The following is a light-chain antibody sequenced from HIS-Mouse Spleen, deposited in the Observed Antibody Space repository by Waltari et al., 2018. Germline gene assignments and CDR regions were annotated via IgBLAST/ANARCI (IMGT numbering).Light chain of an antibody. CDR2: DVS. CDR1: SSYDGGFNY. CDR3: CSYAGSYTGV. J-gene: IGLJ1*01. V-gene: IGLV2-11*01. Sequence: QSALTQPRSVSGSPRQSVTISCTGTSSYDGGFNYVSWYQQHPGKAPKLMIYDVSKRPSGVPDRFSGSKSGNTASLTISGLQADDEADYYCCSYAGSYTGVFGTGTKVTVL.